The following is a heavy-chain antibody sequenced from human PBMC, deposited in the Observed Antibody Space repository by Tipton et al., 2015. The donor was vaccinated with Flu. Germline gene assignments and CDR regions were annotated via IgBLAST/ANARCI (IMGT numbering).Heavy chain of an antibody. V-gene: IGHV3-53*01. Sequence: VQLVQSGGGLIQPGGSLRLSCAASGFIVSSNYMSWVRQAPGKGLEWVSGISGSGDNTYYADFVKGRFTISRDNSKKMLFLQLNGLRAEDPAVYYCAKCRVVRGVMGRFDYWGQGTLVTVSS. CDR3: AKCRVVRGVMGRFDY. CDR1: GFIVSSNY. D-gene: IGHD3-10*01. J-gene: IGHJ4*02. CDR2: ISGSGDNT.